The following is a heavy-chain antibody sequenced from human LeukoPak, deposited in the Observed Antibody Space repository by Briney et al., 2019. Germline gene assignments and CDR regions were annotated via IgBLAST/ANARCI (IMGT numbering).Heavy chain of an antibody. V-gene: IGHV3-48*03. CDR1: GFIFSSYE. CDR2: ISSSGTTI. D-gene: IGHD2-15*01. CDR3: AKNGDRGAYCTGGTCYPYFSYYMDV. J-gene: IGHJ6*03. Sequence: VGSLRLSCAASGFIFSSYEMNWVRQAPGKGLEWVSYISSSGTTIYYADSVKGRFTISRDNSKNTLYLQMNSLRAEDTAIYYCAKNGDRGAYCTGGTCYPYFSYYMDVWGKGTTVTI.